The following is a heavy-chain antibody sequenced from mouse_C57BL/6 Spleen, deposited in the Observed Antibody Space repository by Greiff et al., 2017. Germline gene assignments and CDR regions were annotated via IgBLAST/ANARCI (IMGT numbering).Heavy chain of an antibody. CDR3: TRGGELRPY. D-gene: IGHD3-2*02. CDR1: GYTFTDYE. V-gene: IGHV1-15*01. Sequence: LVESGAELVRPGASVTLSCKASGYTFTDYEMHWVKQTPVHGLEWIGAIDPETGGTAYNQKFKGKAILTADKSSSTAYMELRSLNSEASDVYYSTRGGELRPYWGQGTTLTVSS. J-gene: IGHJ2*01. CDR2: IDPETGGT.